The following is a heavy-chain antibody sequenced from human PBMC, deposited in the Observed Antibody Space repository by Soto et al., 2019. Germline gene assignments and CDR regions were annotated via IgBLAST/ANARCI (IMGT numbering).Heavy chain of an antibody. J-gene: IGHJ4*02. CDR3: AREKSPRGTMITRPY. CDR1: GFTFIDYY. CDR2: ISSSGSTI. Sequence: GSLRLSCAASGFTFIDYYMSCILQSPGKGLEWVSYISSSGSTIYYADSVKGRFTISRDNAKNSLYLQMNSLRAEDTAVYYCAREKSPRGTMITRPYWGQGTLVTVS. V-gene: IGHV3-11*01. D-gene: IGHD3-22*01.